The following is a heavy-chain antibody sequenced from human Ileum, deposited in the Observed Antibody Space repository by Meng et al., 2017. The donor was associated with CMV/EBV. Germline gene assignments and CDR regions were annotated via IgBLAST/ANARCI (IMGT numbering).Heavy chain of an antibody. CDR1: ALSPDS. J-gene: IGHJ5*02. D-gene: IGHD6-13*01. V-gene: IGHV1-69*01. CDR2: IMPIFGRA. Sequence: ALSPDSINWVRQAPGQGLEWMGGIMPIFGRAYYARKFQGTLTVHADASTGPDSMELSSLRSEGTAIYYCARWYDSTWSSIAGNWFDPWGQGTLVTVSS. CDR3: ARWYDSTWSSIAGNWFDP.